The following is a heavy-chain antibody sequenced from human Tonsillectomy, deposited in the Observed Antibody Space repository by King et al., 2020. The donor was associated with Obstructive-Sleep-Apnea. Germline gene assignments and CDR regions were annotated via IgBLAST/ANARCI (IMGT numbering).Heavy chain of an antibody. D-gene: IGHD3-9*01. CDR1: GFTFRSYA. Sequence: VQLVESGGGLVQPGGSLRLSCAGSGFTFRSYAMSWVRQAPGKGLDWVSGISGSGRTYYADSVKGRFTISRDNSKNTVYLQMNSLRDEDTAVYYCAKDSMDYDTLTGPVDYWGQGTLVTVSS. CDR2: ISGSGRT. CDR3: AKDSMDYDTLTGPVDY. V-gene: IGHV3-23*04. J-gene: IGHJ4*02.